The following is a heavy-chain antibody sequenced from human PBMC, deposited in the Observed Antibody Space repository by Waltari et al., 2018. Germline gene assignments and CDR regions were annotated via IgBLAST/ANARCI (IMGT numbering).Heavy chain of an antibody. CDR1: GYTFTSYG. V-gene: IGHV1-18*01. CDR2: SSAYNGNT. Sequence: QVQLVQSGAEVTKPGASVKVSCKASGYTFTSYGISWVRQAPGQGLEWMGWSSAYNGNTNHAQKLQGRVTMTTDTSTSTAYMELRSLRSDDTAVYYCARRRSSGYYGWYFDLWGRGTLVTVSS. CDR3: ARRRSSGYYGWYFDL. D-gene: IGHD3-22*01. J-gene: IGHJ2*01.